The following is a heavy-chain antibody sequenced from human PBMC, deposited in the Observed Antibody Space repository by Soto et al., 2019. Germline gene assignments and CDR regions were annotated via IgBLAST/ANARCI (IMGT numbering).Heavy chain of an antibody. CDR1: GFTFSSYS. V-gene: IGHV3-21*01. CDR3: AREDGRQQVGELVV. J-gene: IGHJ6*04. CDR2: INSNSSCK. Sequence: PGGSLSLSSAASGFTFSSYSMHWVRQAPGKGLEWVAFINSNSSCKYYADSVKGRFTGSRDNFKNTLYLQMDSLRAEDTAVYYCAREDGRQQVGELVVWGKGTTVTVSS. D-gene: IGHD6-13*01.